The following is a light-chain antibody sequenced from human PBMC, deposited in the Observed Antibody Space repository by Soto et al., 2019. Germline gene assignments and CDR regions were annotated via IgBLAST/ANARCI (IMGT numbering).Light chain of an antibody. CDR3: SSYVGGSNFV. CDR2: EVS. J-gene: IGLJ1*01. V-gene: IGLV2-8*01. CDR1: SSDVGFYNY. Sequence: QSALTQPPSASGSPGQSVIISCTGTSSDVGFYNYVSWYQQHPGKAPKLMIYEVSKRPSGVPDRFSGSKSGNTASLTVSGLQAEDEADYYCSSYVGGSNFVFGTGTKVTVL.